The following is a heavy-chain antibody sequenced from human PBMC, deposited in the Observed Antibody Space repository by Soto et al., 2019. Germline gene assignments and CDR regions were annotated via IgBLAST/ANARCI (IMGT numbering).Heavy chain of an antibody. J-gene: IGHJ6*01. CDR2: IITIFGIA. V-gene: IGHV1-69*08. Sequence: QVQLVQSGAEVKKPGSSVKVSCKASGGTFSRYSITCVRQAPGHGLEWIGRIITIFGIASYAQKFQGRVTITADESTSTDYMELSSLRSDDTAVYYCAREDRDRETGLVPAAIDGMDVWGQGATVTVSS. CDR3: AREDRDRETGLVPAAIDGMDV. CDR1: GGTFSRYS. D-gene: IGHD2-2*01.